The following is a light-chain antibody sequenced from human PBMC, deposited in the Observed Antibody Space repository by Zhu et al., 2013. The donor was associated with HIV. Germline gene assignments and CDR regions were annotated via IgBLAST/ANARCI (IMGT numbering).Light chain of an antibody. V-gene: IGLV1-44*01. Sequence: QSVLTQPPSASGTPGPRVTISCSGSNSNIGGNTVNWYQQLPGTAPKLLIYSTNQRPSGVPDRFSGSKSGTSASLAISGLQSEDEANYYCAAWDDSLNGVVFGGGTKLTVL. CDR3: AAWDDSLNGVV. J-gene: IGLJ3*02. CDR2: STN. CDR1: NSNIGGNT.